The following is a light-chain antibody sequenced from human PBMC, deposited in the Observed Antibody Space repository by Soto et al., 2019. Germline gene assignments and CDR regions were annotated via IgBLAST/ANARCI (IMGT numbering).Light chain of an antibody. V-gene: IGKV1-5*03. J-gene: IGKJ1*01. CDR1: QSISSW. CDR2: KAS. CDR3: QQYYSFSWT. Sequence: DIQMTQSPSTLSASVGDRVTITCRASQSISSWLAWYQQKPRKAPKLLIYKASSLESGVPSRFSGSGSGTEFTLTISSLQPDDFATYYCQQYYSFSWTFGQGTKVDIK.